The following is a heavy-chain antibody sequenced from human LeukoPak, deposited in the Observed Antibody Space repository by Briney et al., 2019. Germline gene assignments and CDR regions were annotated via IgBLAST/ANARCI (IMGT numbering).Heavy chain of an antibody. CDR2: IMPIFGTA. J-gene: IGHJ6*03. CDR3: ARKGGAGLRTGGGNYYYYMDV. V-gene: IGHV1-69*05. D-gene: IGHD3-16*01. Sequence: GASVKVSCKASGGTFSSYAISWVRQAPGQGLEWMGGIMPIFGTANYAQEFQGRVTINTDESTSTAYMELSSLRSEDPGVYYCARKGGAGLRTGGGNYYYYMDVWGKGTTVTVSS. CDR1: GGTFSSYA.